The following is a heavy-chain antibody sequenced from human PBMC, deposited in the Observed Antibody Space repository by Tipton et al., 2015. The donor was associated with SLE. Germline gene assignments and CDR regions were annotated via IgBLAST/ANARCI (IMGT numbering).Heavy chain of an antibody. D-gene: IGHD6-13*01. CDR3: ARAHRVSRGLDV. CDR2: IYHSGST. CDR1: GYSISSGYY. V-gene: IGHV4-38-2*01. Sequence: TLSLTCAVSGYSISSGYYRGWIRQPPGKGLEWIGSIYHSGSTYYNPSLKSRVTISVDTSKNQFSLKLSSVTAADTAVYYCARAHRVSRGLDVWGKGTTVTVSS. J-gene: IGHJ6*04.